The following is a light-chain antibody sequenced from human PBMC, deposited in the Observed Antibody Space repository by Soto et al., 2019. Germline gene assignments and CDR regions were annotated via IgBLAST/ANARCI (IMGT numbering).Light chain of an antibody. Sequence: DIQMTKYPSSLSASVGDRVTITCRASQSLVIFLNWYQQKPGKAPKLLIFAASNLQSGVPSRFSGSGSATEFTLTISSLQPDDFATYYCQQYNGYPITSGHGTRLEVK. J-gene: IGKJ5*01. CDR1: QSLVIF. V-gene: IGKV1-39*01. CDR2: AAS. CDR3: QQYNGYPIT.